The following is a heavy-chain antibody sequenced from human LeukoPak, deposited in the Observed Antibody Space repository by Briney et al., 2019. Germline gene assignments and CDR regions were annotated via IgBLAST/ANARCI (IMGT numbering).Heavy chain of an antibody. CDR1: GGSISSYF. CDR2: IYYSGST. CDR3: ARAPRVGSYYYYYMDV. Sequence: PSETLSLTCTVPGGSISSYFGSWMRQPPGKGLEWSGYIYYSGSTYYNPSLKSRVTISVDTSKNQFSLKLSSVTAADTAVYYCARAPRVGSYYYYYMDVWGKGTTVTVSS. D-gene: IGHD1-26*01. V-gene: IGHV4-59*12. J-gene: IGHJ6*03.